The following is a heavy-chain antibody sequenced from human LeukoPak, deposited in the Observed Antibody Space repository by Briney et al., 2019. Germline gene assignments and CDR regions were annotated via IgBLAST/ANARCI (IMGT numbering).Heavy chain of an antibody. CDR3: AKDGGLWVSAHWGDS. Sequence: GGSLRLSCAASGLTFSSHWMHWVRQAPGKGLEWVSTITTSDGNTYYADSVKGRFTVSRDNSKNTLSLQMNSLRAEDTAVYYCAKDGGLWVSAHWGDSWGRGTLVTVSS. CDR2: ITTSDGNT. D-gene: IGHD7-27*01. J-gene: IGHJ4*02. V-gene: IGHV3-23*01. CDR1: GLTFSSHW.